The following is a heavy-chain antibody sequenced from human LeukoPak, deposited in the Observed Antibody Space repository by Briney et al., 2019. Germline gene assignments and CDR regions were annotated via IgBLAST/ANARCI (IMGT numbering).Heavy chain of an antibody. D-gene: IGHD3-3*01. V-gene: IGHV1-8*01. CDR2: MNPNSGNT. CDR3: ARVLEWPDSGPGTDV. J-gene: IGHJ6*02. CDR1: GYTFTSYD. Sequence: ASVKVSCKASGYTFTSYDINWVRQATGQGLEWMGWMNPNSGNTGYAQKFQGRVTVTRNTSISTAYMELSSLRSEDTAVCYCARVLEWPDSGPGTDVWGQGTTVTVSS.